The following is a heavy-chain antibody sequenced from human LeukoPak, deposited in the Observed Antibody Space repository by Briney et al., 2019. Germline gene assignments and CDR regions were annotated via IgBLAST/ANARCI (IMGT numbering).Heavy chain of an antibody. CDR1: GFTFTSSA. Sequence: GTSVKFSCKAAGFTFTSSAVQWVRQARGQRLEWIGWIVVGSGNTNYAQKFQERVTITRDMSTSTAYMELSSLRSEDTAVYYCAAQYSSSWTGGYDAFDIWGQGTMVTVSS. CDR2: IVVGSGNT. CDR3: AAQYSSSWTGGYDAFDI. J-gene: IGHJ3*02. V-gene: IGHV1-58*01. D-gene: IGHD6-13*01.